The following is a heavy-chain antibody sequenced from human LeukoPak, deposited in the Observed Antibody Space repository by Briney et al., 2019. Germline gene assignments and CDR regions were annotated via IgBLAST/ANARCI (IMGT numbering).Heavy chain of an antibody. CDR3: ARELRYDHFDS. D-gene: IGHD5-12*01. J-gene: IGHJ4*02. CDR1: GVSISNSY. CDR2: ISYSGST. V-gene: IGHV4-59*01. Sequence: TETLSLTCTVSGVSISNSYWSWIRQPPGEGVDFIGYISYSGSTNYNPSLKSRVTISVDPSKNQFSLKLNSVTAADTAVYYCARELRYDHFDSWGQGILVTVSS.